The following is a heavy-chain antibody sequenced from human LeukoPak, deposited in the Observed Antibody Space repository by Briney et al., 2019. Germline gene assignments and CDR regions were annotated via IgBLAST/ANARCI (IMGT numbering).Heavy chain of an antibody. J-gene: IGHJ4*02. Sequence: SGGSLRLSCAASGLTFNTYSMSWVRQAPGKGLEWVSFISSSSSTIYYADSVTGRFTVSRDNAKNTVYLQMNSLRVEDTAVYYCARDPPSSGWSFDYWGQGALVTVSS. CDR3: ARDPPSSGWSFDY. D-gene: IGHD6-19*01. V-gene: IGHV3-48*01. CDR2: ISSSSSTI. CDR1: GLTFNTYS.